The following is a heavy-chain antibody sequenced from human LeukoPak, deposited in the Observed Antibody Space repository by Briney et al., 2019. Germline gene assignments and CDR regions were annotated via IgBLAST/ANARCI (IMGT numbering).Heavy chain of an antibody. D-gene: IGHD3-10*01. J-gene: IGHJ6*02. V-gene: IGHV4-30-2*01. Sequence: PSQTLSLTCAVSGGSISSGGYSWSWIRQPPGKGLEWIGYIYHSGSTYYNPSLKSRVTISVDRSKNQFSLKLSSVTAADTAVYYCARMGSYGSGSYYYYGMDVWGQGTTVTVSS. CDR3: ARMGSYGSGSYYYYGMDV. CDR2: IYHSGST. CDR1: GGSISSGGYS.